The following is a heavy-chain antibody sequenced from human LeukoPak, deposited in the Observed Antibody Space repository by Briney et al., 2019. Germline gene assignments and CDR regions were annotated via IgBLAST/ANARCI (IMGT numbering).Heavy chain of an antibody. V-gene: IGHV3-30*02. CDR2: IWYDGSNK. J-gene: IGHJ4*02. D-gene: IGHD6-6*01. CDR3: VKGPIAARYFDY. Sequence: GGSLRLSCAASGFTFSSYGMHWVRQAPGKGLEWVAVIWYDGSNKYYADSVKGRFTISRDNSKNTLYLQMSSLRAEDTAVYYCVKGPIAARYFDYWGQGTLVTVSS. CDR1: GFTFSSYG.